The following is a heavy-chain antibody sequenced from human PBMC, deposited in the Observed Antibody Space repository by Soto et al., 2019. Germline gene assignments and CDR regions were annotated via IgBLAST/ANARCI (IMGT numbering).Heavy chain of an antibody. J-gene: IGHJ4*02. V-gene: IGHV3-30*03. Sequence: ESGGGLVQPGRSLRLSCVGSRFTFSAYGMHWVRQAPDKGLEWVTFISFDGKIKYSADSVQGRFTISRDNSKNTLYLQMNSLRPEDTAVYYCARTGGDYGDYVFDYWGQGTLVTVSS. CDR1: RFTFSAYG. D-gene: IGHD4-17*01. CDR3: ARTGGDYGDYVFDY. CDR2: ISFDGKIK.